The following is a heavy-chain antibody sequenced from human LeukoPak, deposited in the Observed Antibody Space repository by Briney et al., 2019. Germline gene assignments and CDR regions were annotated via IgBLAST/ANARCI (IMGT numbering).Heavy chain of an antibody. V-gene: IGHV4-38-2*02. CDR2: IYHSGST. J-gene: IGHJ5*02. D-gene: IGHD3-3*01. CDR3: AGESGGGYDFWGGLYFPIRLFHP. Sequence: SETLSLTCTVSGYSISSGYYWGWIRQPPGKGLEWIGSIYHSGSTYYNPPLKSRVTISVDTSKNQFSLKLSSVTAADTAVYYCAGESGGGYDFWGGLYFPIRLFHPLGQGTL. CDR1: GYSISSGYY.